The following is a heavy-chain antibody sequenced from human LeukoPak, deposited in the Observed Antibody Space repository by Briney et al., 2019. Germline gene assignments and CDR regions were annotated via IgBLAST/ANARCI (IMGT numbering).Heavy chain of an antibody. D-gene: IGHD6-13*01. V-gene: IGHV3-7*01. CDR2: IKQDGSEK. CDR3: ARDLYSSSWSFSYYYYMDV. Sequence: GGSLRLSCAASGFTFSSYWMSWVRQAPGKGLEWVANIKQDGSEKYYVDSVKGRFTISRDNAKNSLYLQMNSLRAEDTAVYYCARDLYSSSWSFSYYYYMDVWGKGTTVTVSS. J-gene: IGHJ6*03. CDR1: GFTFSSYW.